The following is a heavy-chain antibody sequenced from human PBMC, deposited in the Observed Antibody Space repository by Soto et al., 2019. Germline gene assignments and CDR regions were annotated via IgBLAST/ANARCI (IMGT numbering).Heavy chain of an antibody. V-gene: IGHV4-4*02. CDR1: GXAISSSNC. D-gene: IGHD6-13*01. Sequence: TLSLPGAVSGXAISSSNCWTCVLRPPVKGLEWIWDIYHTGITNYNPSLKSRVTILVDKSKNQFSLKLTSVTAAYTAVYYFARYSASGLYYYFGMDVRGQGTTVTVPS. CDR3: ARYSASGLYYYFGMDV. CDR2: IYHTGIT. J-gene: IGHJ6*02.